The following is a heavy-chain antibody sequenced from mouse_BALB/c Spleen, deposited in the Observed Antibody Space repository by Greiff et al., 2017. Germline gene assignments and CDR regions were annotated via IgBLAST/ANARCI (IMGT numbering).Heavy chain of an antibody. CDR3: AISSSTMITTNY. Sequence: VQLQQSGPELVKPGASVKISCKASGYSFTGYYMHWVKQSHVKSLEWIGRINPYNGATSYNQNFKDKASLTVDKSSSTAYMELHSLTSEDSAVYYCAISSSTMITTNYWGQGTTLTVSS. D-gene: IGHD2-4*01. J-gene: IGHJ2*01. V-gene: IGHV1-31*01. CDR1: GYSFTGYY. CDR2: INPYNGAT.